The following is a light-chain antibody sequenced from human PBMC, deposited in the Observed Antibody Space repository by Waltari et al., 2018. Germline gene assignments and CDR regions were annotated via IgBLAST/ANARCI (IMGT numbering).Light chain of an antibody. CDR3: QAWDSSPV. V-gene: IGLV3-1*01. CDR1: NLGTKY. Sequence: SYELIQPPSVSVSPGQTASITCSGDNLGTKYVCWYQQKPGQSPVLVIYQDSKRPSGIPERFSGSNSGNTATLTISGTQAMDEADYYCQAWDSSPVFGTGTKVTVL. J-gene: IGLJ1*01. CDR2: QDS.